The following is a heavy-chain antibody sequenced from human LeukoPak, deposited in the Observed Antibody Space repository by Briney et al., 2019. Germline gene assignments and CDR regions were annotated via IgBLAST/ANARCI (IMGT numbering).Heavy chain of an antibody. D-gene: IGHD6-13*01. CDR3: ARGAQASSSWYLDY. J-gene: IGHJ4*02. CDR2: INPNSGGT. Sequence: ASVKVSCKASGYTFTGYYMHWVRQAPGQGLEWMGRINPNSGGTNYAQKFQGRVTMTRDTSISTAYMELSRLRFDDTAVYYCARGAQASSSWYLDYWGQGTLVTVSS. V-gene: IGHV1-2*06. CDR1: GYTFTGYY.